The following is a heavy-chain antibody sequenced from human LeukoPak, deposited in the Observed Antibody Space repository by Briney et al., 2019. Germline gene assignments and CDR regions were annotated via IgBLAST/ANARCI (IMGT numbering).Heavy chain of an antibody. CDR1: GFTVSSNY. CDR2: IYSGGST. V-gene: IGHV3-53*01. CDR3: ASEALGTFTWYDY. Sequence: GGSLRLSCAASGFTVSSNYMSWVRQAPGKGLEWVSVIYSGGSTYYADSVKGRFTISRDNSKNTLYLQMNSLRAEDTAVYYCASEALGTFTWYDYWGQGTLVTVSS. D-gene: IGHD7-27*01. J-gene: IGHJ4*02.